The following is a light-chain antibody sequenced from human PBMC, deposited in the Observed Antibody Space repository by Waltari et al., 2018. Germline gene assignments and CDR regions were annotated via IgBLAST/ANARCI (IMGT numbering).Light chain of an antibody. CDR2: DVF. CDR3: SSYAATNNLRNV. V-gene: IGLV2-8*01. CDR1: FKL. J-gene: IGLJ1*01. Sequence: QSSLTQPPSASGSEGQSLTISRRRAFKLVPAYQKHPGKAPTLPIYDVFKRPSGVTDRFSGSPSGDTATLTVSWVQFEDAADYYCSSYAATNNLRNVFGTGTRLTVL.